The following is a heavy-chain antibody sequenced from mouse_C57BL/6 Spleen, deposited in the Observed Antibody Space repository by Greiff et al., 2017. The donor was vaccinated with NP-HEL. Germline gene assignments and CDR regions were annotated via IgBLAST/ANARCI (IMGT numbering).Heavy chain of an antibody. V-gene: IGHV5-4*01. CDR1: GFTFSSYA. CDR3: ARQPYYYGSSYWYFDV. Sequence: EVHLVESGGGLVKPGGSLKLSCAASGFTFSSYAMSWVRQTPEKRLEWVATISDGGSYTYYPDNVKGRFTISRDNAKNNLYLQMSHLKSEDTAMYYCARQPYYYGSSYWYFDVWGTGTTVTVSS. J-gene: IGHJ1*03. D-gene: IGHD1-1*01. CDR2: ISDGGSYT.